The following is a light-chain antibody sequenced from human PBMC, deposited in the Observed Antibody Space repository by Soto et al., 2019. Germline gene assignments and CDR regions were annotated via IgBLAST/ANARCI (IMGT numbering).Light chain of an antibody. Sequence: IGAGYDVHWYQQLPGTAPTLLIYGNSNRPSGVPDRFSGSKSGTSASLAITGLQAEDEADYYCQSYDSSLSGFYVFGTGTKVTVL. CDR1: IGAGYD. V-gene: IGLV1-40*01. CDR2: GNS. J-gene: IGLJ1*01. CDR3: QSYDSSLSGFYV.